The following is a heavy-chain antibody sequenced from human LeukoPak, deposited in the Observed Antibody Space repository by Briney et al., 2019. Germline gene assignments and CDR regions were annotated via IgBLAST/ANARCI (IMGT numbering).Heavy chain of an antibody. CDR1: GFTLSSSA. CDR3: AKSGSSRFDP. J-gene: IGHJ5*02. V-gene: IGHV3-23*01. Sequence: GGSLRLSCAASGFTLSSSAMSWVRQAPGKGLEWVPAISGSGDSTYAVSVKGRFTISRDYSKNTLYLQMNSLRAEDTAIYYCAKSGSSRFDPWGQGTLVTVSS. CDR2: ISGSGDST. D-gene: IGHD6-6*01.